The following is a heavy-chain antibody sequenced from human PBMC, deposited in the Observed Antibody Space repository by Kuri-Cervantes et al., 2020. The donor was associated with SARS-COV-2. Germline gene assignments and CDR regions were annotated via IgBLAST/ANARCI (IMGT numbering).Heavy chain of an antibody. CDR3: ARESALLSLDY. V-gene: IGHV3-21*01. D-gene: IGHD2-8*01. J-gene: IGHJ4*02. Sequence: GESLKISCAASGDIFTDAWMNWVRQAPGKGLEWVSSISSSSSYIYYADSVKGRFTISRDNAKNSLYLQMNSLRAEDTAVYYCARESALLSLDYWGQGTLVTVSS. CDR2: ISSSSSYI. CDR1: GDIFTDAW.